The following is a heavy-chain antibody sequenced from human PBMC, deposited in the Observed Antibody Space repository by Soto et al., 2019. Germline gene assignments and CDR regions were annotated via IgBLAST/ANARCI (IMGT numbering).Heavy chain of an antibody. CDR1: GYTFTSYA. CDR2: INAGNGNT. D-gene: IGHD3-16*01. V-gene: IGHV1-3*01. Sequence: ASVKVSCKASGYTFTSYAMHWVRQAPGQRLEWMGWINAGNGNTKYSQKFQGRVTITRDTSASTAYMELSSLRSEDTAVYYCARAGGGPLCLTVFDIGGKGTRVTVSS. J-gene: IGHJ3*02. CDR3: ARAGGGPLCLTVFDI.